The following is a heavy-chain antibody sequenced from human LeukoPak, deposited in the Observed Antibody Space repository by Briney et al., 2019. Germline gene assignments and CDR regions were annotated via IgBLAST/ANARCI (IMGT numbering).Heavy chain of an antibody. CDR3: ARELYDYGESGDFDY. CDR2: ISYDGSNK. V-gene: IGHV3-30*04. CDR1: GFTFSSYA. Sequence: GGSLRLSCAASGFTFSSYAIHWVRQAPGKGLEWVAVISYDGSNKLYADSVKGRFTISRDNAKNTLYLQMNSLRAEDTAMYYCARELYDYGESGDFDYWGQGSLVTVSS. J-gene: IGHJ4*02. D-gene: IGHD4-17*01.